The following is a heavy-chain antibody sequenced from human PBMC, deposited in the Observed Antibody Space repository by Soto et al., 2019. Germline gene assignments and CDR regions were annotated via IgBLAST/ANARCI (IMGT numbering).Heavy chain of an antibody. D-gene: IGHD5-18*01. V-gene: IGHV3-30-3*01. J-gene: IGHJ6*01. CDR2: ISYDGSNK. Sequence: QVQLVESGGGVVQPGRSLRLSCAASGFTFSSYAMHWVRQAPGKGLEWVAVISYDGSNKYYADSVKGRFTISRDNSKNTLYLQMNSLRAEDTAVYYCARTFRSYGFYYGMDVW. CDR1: GFTFSSYA. CDR3: ARTFRSYGFYYGMDV.